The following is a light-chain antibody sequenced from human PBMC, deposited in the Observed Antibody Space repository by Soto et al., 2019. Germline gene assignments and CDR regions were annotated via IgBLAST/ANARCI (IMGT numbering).Light chain of an antibody. CDR2: EVS. CDR1: STDIGGYHY. CDR3: SSYISSSTLVA. V-gene: IGLV2-14*01. J-gene: IGLJ2*01. Sequence: QYALTQPASVSGSPGQSITISCTGTSTDIGGYHYVSWYQQHPGKAPKLVIYEVSNRPSGVSNRFSGSKSANTASLTISGLHAEDEGDYYCSSYISSSTLVAFGGGTKLTVL.